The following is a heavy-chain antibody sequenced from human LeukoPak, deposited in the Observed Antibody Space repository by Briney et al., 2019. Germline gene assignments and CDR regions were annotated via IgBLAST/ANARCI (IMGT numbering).Heavy chain of an antibody. CDR1: GFTFSLYD. CDR2: ITNSGGVT. V-gene: IGHV3-64D*09. J-gene: IGHJ4*01. D-gene: IGHD2-21*02. CDR3: MPTPATNFCRVDLTDG. Sequence: GGSLELSSSASGFTFSLYDWHWVRQAPGKGLEYVSAITNSGGVTYHADSLKGRFTISRDNSNNMLYLQMCGLRADDTAVYYCMPTPATNFCRVDLTDGWGQGTLVTVSS.